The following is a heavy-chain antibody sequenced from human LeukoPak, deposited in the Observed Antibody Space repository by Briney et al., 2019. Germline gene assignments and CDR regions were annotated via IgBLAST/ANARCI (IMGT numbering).Heavy chain of an antibody. V-gene: IGHV3-66*01. CDR3: ARVGRGDTYGYVDY. CDR1: GFTVSSNY. CDR2: LYSGGNT. Sequence: PGGSLRLSCAASGFTVSSNYMSWVRQTPGKGLAWVSVLYSGGNTYYADSVKGRFTISRDNSKSMLFLQMNSLRAEDTGVYYCARVGRGDTYGYVDYWGQGTLVTVSS. J-gene: IGHJ4*02. D-gene: IGHD5-18*01.